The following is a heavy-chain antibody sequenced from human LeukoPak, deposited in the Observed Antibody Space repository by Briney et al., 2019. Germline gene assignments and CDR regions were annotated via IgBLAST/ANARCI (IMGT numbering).Heavy chain of an antibody. V-gene: IGHV3-23*01. D-gene: IGHD1-26*01. Sequence: PGGSLRLSCAASGFAFSSYWMHWVRQAPGKGLEWVSAISANGDTTYYADSVRGRFTISRDNSKNTLYLHMNSLRAEDTAVYYCANWQSGSRVFFDYWGQGTLVTVSS. J-gene: IGHJ4*02. CDR1: GFAFSSYW. CDR3: ANWQSGSRVFFDY. CDR2: ISANGDTT.